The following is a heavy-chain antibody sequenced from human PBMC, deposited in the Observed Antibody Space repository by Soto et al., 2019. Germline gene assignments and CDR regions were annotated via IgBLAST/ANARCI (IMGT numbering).Heavy chain of an antibody. CDR1: GGSISSGTYY. Sequence: QVQLQESGPGLVKPSQALALTCTVSGGSISSGTYYWSWIRQHPGKGLEWIGYISGSGSTYYSPSIKSRVLMSLDTSENQFSLRLTSVTAADTAVYYCARDQGYTYGYSFDFWGQGALVTVSS. V-gene: IGHV4-31*03. D-gene: IGHD5-18*01. J-gene: IGHJ4*02. CDR3: ARDQGYTYGYSFDF. CDR2: ISGSGST.